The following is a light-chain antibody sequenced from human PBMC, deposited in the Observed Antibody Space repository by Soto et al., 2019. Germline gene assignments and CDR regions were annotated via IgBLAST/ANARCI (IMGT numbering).Light chain of an antibody. Sequence: EIVLTQSPATLSLSQGERATLSCRASQSVKTFLLWYQHRPGQAPRVLIYDASHRATGIPARFRGNGSGTDFTLTISSLEPEDAGIYYCQQRSHWPPITFGQGTRLEIK. CDR3: QQRSHWPPIT. CDR2: DAS. CDR1: QSVKTF. J-gene: IGKJ5*01. V-gene: IGKV3-11*01.